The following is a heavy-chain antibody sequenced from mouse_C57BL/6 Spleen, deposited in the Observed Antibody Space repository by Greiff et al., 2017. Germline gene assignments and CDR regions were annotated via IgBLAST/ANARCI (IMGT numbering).Heavy chain of an antibody. J-gene: IGHJ2*01. CDR1: GFTFSSYA. CDR2: ISSGGDYI. D-gene: IGHD2-14*01. V-gene: IGHV5-9-1*02. Sequence: EVQLVESGEGLVKPGGSLKLSCAASGFTFSSYAMSWVRQTPEKRLEWVAYISSGGDYIYYADTVEGRFTISRDNARNTLYLQMSSLKSEDTAMYYCTREVPRQFYFDCWGQGTTLTVSS. CDR3: TREVPRQFYFDC.